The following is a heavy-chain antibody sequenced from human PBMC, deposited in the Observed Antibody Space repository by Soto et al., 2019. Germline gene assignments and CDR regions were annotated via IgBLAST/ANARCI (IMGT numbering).Heavy chain of an antibody. V-gene: IGHV4-34*01. CDR2: INHSGST. CDR3: ARVDRCSSTSCYAGWFDP. D-gene: IGHD2-2*01. CDR1: GGSFSGYY. J-gene: IGHJ5*02. Sequence: TLSLTCAVYGGSFSGYYWSWIRQPPGKGLEWIGEINHSGSTNYNPSLKSRVTISVDTSKNQFSLKLSSVTAADTAVYYCARVDRCSSTSCYAGWFDPWGQGTLVTVSS.